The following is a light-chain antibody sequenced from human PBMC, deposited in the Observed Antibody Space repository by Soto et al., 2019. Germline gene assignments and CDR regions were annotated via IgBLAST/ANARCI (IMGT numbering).Light chain of an antibody. V-gene: IGKV3-11*01. CDR1: QSVSDY. Sequence: VLKQSPGTLSLSPGERATLSCRASQSVSDYLAWYQQRPGRAPRLLIYDASTRATGIPARFSASGSGTDFTLTISSLEPEDFAVYFCQQRYDWPPWTFGQGTKVDIK. CDR2: DAS. J-gene: IGKJ1*01. CDR3: QQRYDWPPWT.